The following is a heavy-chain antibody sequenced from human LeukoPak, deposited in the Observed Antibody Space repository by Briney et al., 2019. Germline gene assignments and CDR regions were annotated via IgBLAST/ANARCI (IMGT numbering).Heavy chain of an antibody. J-gene: IGHJ3*02. CDR1: GGTFSSYT. D-gene: IGHD1-26*01. V-gene: IGHV1-8*02. Sequence: ASVKVSCKASGGTFSSYTISWVRQAPGQGLEWMGWINPNSGYAGYAQKFQGRVTVTRDTSISTAYMDLSSLRSEDTAVYYCARGVGATTEGAFDIWGQGTMVTVSS. CDR3: ARGVGATTEGAFDI. CDR2: INPNSGYA.